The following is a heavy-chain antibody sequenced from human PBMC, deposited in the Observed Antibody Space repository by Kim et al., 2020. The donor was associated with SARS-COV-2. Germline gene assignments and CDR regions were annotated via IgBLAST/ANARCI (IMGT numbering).Heavy chain of an antibody. D-gene: IGHD3-3*01. CDR3: ARGTYYDFWSGFVPNYYYYGMDV. J-gene: IGHJ6*02. CDR2: INPSGGST. V-gene: IGHV1-46*01. CDR1: GYTFTNFY. Sequence: ASVKVSCKASGYTFTNFYMHWVRQAPGQGLEWMGIINPSGGSTSYPQKFQGRVTMTRDTSTSTVYMELSSLRSQDTAVYFCARGTYYDFWSGFVPNYYYYGMDVWGQGTTVTVSS.